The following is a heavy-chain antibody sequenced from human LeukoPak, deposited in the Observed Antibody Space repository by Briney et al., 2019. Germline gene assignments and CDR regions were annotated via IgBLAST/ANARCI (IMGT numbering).Heavy chain of an antibody. Sequence: GGSLRLSCAASGFTFSSYGMHWVRQAPGKGLEWVAFIRYDGSNKYYADSVKGRFTISRDNSKNTLYLQMNSLRAEDTAVYYCARKEYSNYRNWFDPWGQGTLVTVSS. V-gene: IGHV3-30*02. CDR2: IRYDGSNK. J-gene: IGHJ5*02. CDR1: GFTFSSYG. D-gene: IGHD4-11*01. CDR3: ARKEYSNYRNWFDP.